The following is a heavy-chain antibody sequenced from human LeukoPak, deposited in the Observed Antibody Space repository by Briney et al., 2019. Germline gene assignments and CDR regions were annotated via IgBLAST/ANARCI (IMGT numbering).Heavy chain of an antibody. V-gene: IGHV3-9*01. CDR2: ISWSSGHS. Sequence: GGSLRLSCVGSGFSFDEYAMHWVRQAPGKGLEWVSGISWSSGHSGYADSVNGRFTVYRDNAKNSLYLQMNSLRAEDTAVYYCAKDKSGSGPPDYWGQGTLVTVSS. D-gene: IGHD3-10*01. J-gene: IGHJ4*02. CDR1: GFSFDEYA. CDR3: AKDKSGSGPPDY.